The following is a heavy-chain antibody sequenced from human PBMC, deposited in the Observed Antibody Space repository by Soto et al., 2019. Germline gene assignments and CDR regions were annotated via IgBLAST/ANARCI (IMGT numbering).Heavy chain of an antibody. Sequence: QLQLQESGSGLVKPSQTLSLTCAVSGGSISSGGYSWSWIRQPPGKGLERIGYIYHSGSTYYNPSLKSRVTISVDRSKNQFSLKLSSVTAADTAVYYCARDRWLGAVGYFDLWGRGTLVTVSS. CDR1: GGSISSGGYS. CDR3: ARDRWLGAVGYFDL. D-gene: IGHD1-26*01. V-gene: IGHV4-30-2*01. J-gene: IGHJ2*01. CDR2: IYHSGST.